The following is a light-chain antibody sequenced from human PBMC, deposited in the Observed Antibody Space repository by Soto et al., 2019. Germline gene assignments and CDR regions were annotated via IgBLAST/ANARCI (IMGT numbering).Light chain of an antibody. Sequence: EIVLTQSPGTLSLSPGERATLSCRASQSVSSSYLAWYQQKPGQAPRLLIYGASSRATGIPDRFIGSGSGTDFTLTISRLEPEDFAVYYCQQYGSTPSYTFGQGTKLEIK. CDR1: QSVSSSY. V-gene: IGKV3-20*01. CDR2: GAS. CDR3: QQYGSTPSYT. J-gene: IGKJ2*01.